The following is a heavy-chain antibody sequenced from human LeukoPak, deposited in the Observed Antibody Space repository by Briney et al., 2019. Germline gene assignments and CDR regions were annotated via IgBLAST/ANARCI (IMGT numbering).Heavy chain of an antibody. CDR2: ISSSGSDA. V-gene: IGHV3-21*01. CDR3: ARAGEVGATSEDYFDY. D-gene: IGHD1-26*01. J-gene: IGHJ4*02. CDR1: GFTFKNYR. Sequence: GGSLRLSCAASGFTFKNYRMNWVRQAPGKGLEWVSSISSSGSDAYYADSLKGRFTISRDNAKNSLYLQMNSLRAEDTAVYYCARAGEVGATSEDYFDYWGQGTLVTVSS.